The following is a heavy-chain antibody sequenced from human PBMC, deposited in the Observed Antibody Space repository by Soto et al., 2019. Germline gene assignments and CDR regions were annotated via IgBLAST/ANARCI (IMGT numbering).Heavy chain of an antibody. D-gene: IGHD1-1*01. V-gene: IGHV4-4*07. CDR2: IYATGTT. Sequence: PSETLCLTCTVSGASISGFYWSWIRKSAGKGLEWIGRIYATGTTDYNPSLKSRVMMSVDTSKKQFSLKLRSVTAADTAVYYCVRDGTKTLRDLFAPWG. CDR1: GASISGFY. CDR3: VRDGTKTLRDLFAP. J-gene: IGHJ5*02.